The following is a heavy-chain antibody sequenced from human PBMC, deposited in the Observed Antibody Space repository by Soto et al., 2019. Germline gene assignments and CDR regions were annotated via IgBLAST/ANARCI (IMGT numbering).Heavy chain of an antibody. J-gene: IGHJ4*02. CDR1: GGSISSGGYS. V-gene: IGHV4-30-2*01. Sequence: PSETLSLTCAVSGGSISSGGYSWSWIRRPPGKGLEWIGYIYHSGSTYYNPSLKSRVTISVDRSKNQFSLKLSSVTAADTAVYYCARREYDILTGYSSIDYWGQGTLVTVSS. D-gene: IGHD3-9*01. CDR2: IYHSGST. CDR3: ARREYDILTGYSSIDY.